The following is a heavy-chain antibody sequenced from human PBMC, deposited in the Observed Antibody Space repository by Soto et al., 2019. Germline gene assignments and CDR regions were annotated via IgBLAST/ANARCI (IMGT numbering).Heavy chain of an antibody. CDR2: ISYDGSNK. J-gene: IGHJ6*02. CDR3: AKGPHCSTTSCYFYFYGMDV. D-gene: IGHD2-2*01. V-gene: IGHV3-30*18. Sequence: QVQLVESGGGVVQPGRSLRLSCAASGFIFNTYGMHWVRQAPGKGLEWVAVISYDGSNKYYADSVKGRLTISRDNSKNTLYLQMNSLRAEDTAVYYCAKGPHCSTTSCYFYFYGMDVWGQGTKVAVSS. CDR1: GFIFNTYG.